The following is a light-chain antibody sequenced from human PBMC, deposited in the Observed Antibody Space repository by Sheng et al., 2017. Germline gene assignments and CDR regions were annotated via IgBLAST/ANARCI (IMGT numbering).Light chain of an antibody. V-gene: IGKV3-15*01. J-gene: IGKJ2*01. CDR3: QHYDDWPPTYT. CDR2: TAS. CDR1: QTITSD. Sequence: ELVLTQSPATISVSPGDGATLSCRASQTITSDLAWYQQKPGQAPRLLIYTASTRAADVPARFTGGGSGTEFTLTISSLQSEDFAVYYCQHYDDWPPTYTFGQGTKL.